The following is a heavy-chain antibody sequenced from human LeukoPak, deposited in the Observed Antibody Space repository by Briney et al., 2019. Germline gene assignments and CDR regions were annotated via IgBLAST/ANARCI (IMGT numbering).Heavy chain of an antibody. Sequence: PGGSLRLSCAASGFTFSSYAMSWVRQAPGKGLEWVSAISGSGGSTYYADSVKGRFTISRDNSKNTLYLQMNSLGAEDTAVYYCAKKRGLRLGWFDYWGQGTLVTVSS. V-gene: IGHV3-23*01. CDR2: ISGSGGST. CDR1: GFTFSSYA. J-gene: IGHJ4*02. D-gene: IGHD5-12*01. CDR3: AKKRGLRLGWFDY.